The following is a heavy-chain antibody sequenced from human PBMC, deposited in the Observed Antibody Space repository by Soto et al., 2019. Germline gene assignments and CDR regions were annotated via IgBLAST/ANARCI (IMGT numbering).Heavy chain of an antibody. V-gene: IGHV1-18*01. CDR2: ISAYNGNT. J-gene: IGHJ4*02. Sequence: ASVKVSCTASGYTFTSYGISWVRQAPGHGLEWMGWISAYNGNTNYAQKLQGRVTMTTDTSTSTAYMELRSLRSDDTAVYYCARDYYGSGSGGFDYWGQGTLVTVSS. D-gene: IGHD3-10*01. CDR3: ARDYYGSGSGGFDY. CDR1: GYTFTSYG.